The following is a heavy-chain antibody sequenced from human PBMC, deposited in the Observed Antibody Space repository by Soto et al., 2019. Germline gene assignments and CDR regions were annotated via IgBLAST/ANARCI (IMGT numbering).Heavy chain of an antibody. J-gene: IGHJ5*02. Sequence: QVQLVQSGAEVKKPGSSVKVSCEASGGTFSSYAISWVRQAPGQGLEWMGGIIPIFGTANYAQKFQGRVTITADKSTSTAYRELSSLRSEDTAVYYCARSQRFLEWLLLGWFDPWGQGTLVTVSS. V-gene: IGHV1-69*06. CDR3: ARSQRFLEWLLLGWFDP. CDR2: IIPIFGTA. D-gene: IGHD3-3*01. CDR1: GGTFSSYA.